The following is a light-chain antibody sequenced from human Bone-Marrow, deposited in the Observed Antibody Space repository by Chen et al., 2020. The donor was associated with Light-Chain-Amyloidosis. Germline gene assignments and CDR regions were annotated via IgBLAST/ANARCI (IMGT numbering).Light chain of an antibody. CDR2: EVT. J-gene: IGLJ2*01. CDR3: CSYAGADNHVF. CDR1: SSDVGAYNY. Sequence: QSALTQPPSASGSPGQSVTISCTGTSSDVGAYNYFSWYQLLPGKAPKLMIYEVTKRPSGVPGRFSGFKSGNTASLTVSGLQAEDEADYYCCSYAGADNHVFFGGGTKLTVL. V-gene: IGLV2-8*01.